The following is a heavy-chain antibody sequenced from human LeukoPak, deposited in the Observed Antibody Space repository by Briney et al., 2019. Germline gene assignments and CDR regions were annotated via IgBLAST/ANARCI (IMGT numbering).Heavy chain of an antibody. CDR2: INWNGGST. CDR1: GFTFDDYG. CDR3: ARDGEMATIAYYYYMDV. J-gene: IGHJ6*03. Sequence: GGSLRLSCAASGFTFDDYGMSWVRQAPGKGLEWVSGINWNGGSTGYADSVKGRFTISRDNAKNSLYLQMNSLRAEDTALYYCARDGEMATIAYYYYMDVWGKGTTVTASS. D-gene: IGHD5-24*01. V-gene: IGHV3-20*04.